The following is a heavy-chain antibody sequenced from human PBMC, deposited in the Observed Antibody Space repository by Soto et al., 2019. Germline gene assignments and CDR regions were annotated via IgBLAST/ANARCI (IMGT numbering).Heavy chain of an antibody. Sequence: EVQLVESGGGLVQPGGSLKLSCAASGFTFSGSAMHWVRQASGKGLEWVGRIRSKANSYATAYAASVKGRFTISRDDSKNTAYLQMNSLKTEDTAGYYCTRHRPGPYYYYYYYMDVWGKGTTGTVSS. J-gene: IGHJ6*03. V-gene: IGHV3-73*01. CDR1: GFTFSGSA. CDR2: IRSKANSYAT. CDR3: TRHRPGPYYYYYYYMDV.